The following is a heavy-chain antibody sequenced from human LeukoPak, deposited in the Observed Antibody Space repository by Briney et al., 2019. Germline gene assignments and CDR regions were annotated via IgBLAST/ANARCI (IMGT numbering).Heavy chain of an antibody. V-gene: IGHV3-7*01. CDR2: IKQDGSEK. CDR3: ARDRSYGSGSLDIDY. D-gene: IGHD3-10*01. J-gene: IGHJ4*02. Sequence: PGGSLRLSCAASGFTFSSYWMSRVRQAPGKGLEWVANIKQDGSEKYYVDSVKGRFTISRDNAKDSLYLQMNSLRAEDTAVYYCARDRSYGSGSLDIDYWGQGTLVTVSS. CDR1: GFTFSSYW.